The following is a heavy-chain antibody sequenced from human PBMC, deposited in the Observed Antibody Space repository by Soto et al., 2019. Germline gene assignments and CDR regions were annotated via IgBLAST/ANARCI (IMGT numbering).Heavy chain of an antibody. J-gene: IGHJ4*02. CDR2: ISGTGGST. CDR3: ARAMANFDY. CDR1: GLTFSSYA. V-gene: IGHV3-23*01. Sequence: LRLSCAVSGLTFSSYAMSWVRQAPGKGLEWLSAISGTGGSTYYADSVKGRFTISRDNSKNTLYLQMNSLRAEDTAVYYCARAMANFDYWGQGTLVTVSS.